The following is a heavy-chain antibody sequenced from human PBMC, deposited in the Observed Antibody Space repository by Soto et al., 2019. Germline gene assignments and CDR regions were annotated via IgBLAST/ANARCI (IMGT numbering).Heavy chain of an antibody. CDR1: GGSISSSSYY. CDR3: ARRGKVVVPAAIGGNWFDP. D-gene: IGHD2-2*02. CDR2: VYYSGST. J-gene: IGHJ5*02. V-gene: IGHV4-39*01. Sequence: PSETLSLTCTVSGGSISSSSYYWGWIRQPPGKGLEWIGSVYYSGSTYYNPSLKSRVTISVDTSKNQFSLKLSSVTAADTAVYYCARRGKVVVPAAIGGNWFDPWGQGPLVTVSS.